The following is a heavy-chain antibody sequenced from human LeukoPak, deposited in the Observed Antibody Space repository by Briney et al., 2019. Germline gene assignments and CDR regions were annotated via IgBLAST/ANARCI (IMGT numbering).Heavy chain of an antibody. CDR3: ARVSREDIVVVTATLYYFDY. Sequence: PGGSLRLSCAASGFTFNNYWMSWVRRAPGKGLEWVANIKQDGSETYYVDSVRGRFTISRDNAKNSLYLQMNSLRAEDTAVYYCARVSREDIVVVTATLYYFDYWGQGTLVTVSS. J-gene: IGHJ4*02. CDR2: IKQDGSET. CDR1: GFTFNNYW. V-gene: IGHV3-7*01. D-gene: IGHD2-21*02.